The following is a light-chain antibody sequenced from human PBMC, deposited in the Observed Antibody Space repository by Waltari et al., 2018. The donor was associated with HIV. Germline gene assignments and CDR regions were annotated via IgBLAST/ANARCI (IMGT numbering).Light chain of an antibody. V-gene: IGKV4-1*01. J-gene: IGKJ2*01. CDR1: QSVFYSSNNRSY. Sequence: DIVMNKSPDSLAVSLGERATINCKSTQSVFYSSNNRSYLAWFQQRPRQAPKLVISWTSTREFVVPDLFTGSWSETDFTLTISSLQAEDVAVYYCHQDYSPPYTFGQGTKLEI. CDR3: HQDYSPPYT. CDR2: WTS.